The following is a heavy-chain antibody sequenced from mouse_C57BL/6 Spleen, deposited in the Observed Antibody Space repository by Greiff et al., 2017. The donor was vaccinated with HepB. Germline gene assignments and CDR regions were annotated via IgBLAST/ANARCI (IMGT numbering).Heavy chain of an antibody. CDR1: GYTFTSYG. D-gene: IGHD1-1*02. V-gene: IGHV1-81*01. CDR2: IYPRSGNT. CDR3: ARTLYGVDY. Sequence: VQLKESGAELARPGASVKLSCKASGYTFTSYGISWVKQRTGQGLEWIGEIYPRSGNTYYNEKFKGKATLTADKSSSTAYMELRSLTSEDSAVYFCARTLYGVDYWGQGTSVTVSS. J-gene: IGHJ4*01.